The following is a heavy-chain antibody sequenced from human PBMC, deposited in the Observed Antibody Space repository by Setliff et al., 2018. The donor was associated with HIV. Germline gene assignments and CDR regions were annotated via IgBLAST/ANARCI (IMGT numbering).Heavy chain of an antibody. CDR2: INHSGST. Sequence: SETLSLTCAVYGGSFSGHYWSWIRQPPGKGLEWIGEINHSGSTNYNPSLKSRVTISVDTSKNQFSLKLSSVTAADTAVYFCARGDGYRSNDAYYDTGMDVWGQGIAVTVSS. J-gene: IGHJ6*02. CDR1: GGSFSGHY. CDR3: ARGDGYRSNDAYYDTGMDV. V-gene: IGHV4-34*01. D-gene: IGHD5-12*01.